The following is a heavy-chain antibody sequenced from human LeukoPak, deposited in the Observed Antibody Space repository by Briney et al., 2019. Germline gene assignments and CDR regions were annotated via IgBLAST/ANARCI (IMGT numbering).Heavy chain of an antibody. Sequence: GGPLRLSCGASGFTFSSYSMNWVRQARGKALEWVSSISSSSSYIYYADSVKGRFTISRDNAQNSLNLQMNSLRAEDTAVYYCARDSIAAARGCFDGWGQGTLVTVSS. D-gene: IGHD6-13*01. V-gene: IGHV3-21*01. CDR3: ARDSIAAARGCFDG. J-gene: IGHJ4*02. CDR2: ISSSSSYI. CDR1: GFTFSSYS.